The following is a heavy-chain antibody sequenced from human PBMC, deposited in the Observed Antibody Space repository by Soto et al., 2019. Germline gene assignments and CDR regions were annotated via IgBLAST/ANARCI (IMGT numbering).Heavy chain of an antibody. D-gene: IGHD3-3*01. V-gene: IGHV3-48*03. CDR2: ISSSGSTI. J-gene: IGHJ6*02. CDR3: AYDLWSGERHYGMDV. CDR1: GFTFSSYE. Sequence: PGGSLRLSCAASGFTFSSYEMNWVRQAPGKGLEWVSYISSSGSTIYYADSVKGRFTISRDNAKDSLHLQMNSLRVEDTAVYYCAYDLWSGERHYGMDVWGQGTTVTVSS.